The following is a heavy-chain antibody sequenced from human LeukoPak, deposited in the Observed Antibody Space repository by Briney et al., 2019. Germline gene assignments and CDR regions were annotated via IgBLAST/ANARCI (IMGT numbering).Heavy chain of an antibody. V-gene: IGHV4-34*01. D-gene: IGHD2-15*01. CDR2: INHSGST. CDR3: ASCVVVVAVTITRDPIPCYFDY. CDR1: GGSFSGYY. J-gene: IGHJ4*02. Sequence: SETLSLTCAVYGGSFSGYYWSWIRQPPGKGLEWIGEINHSGSTNYNPSLKSRVTISVDTSKNQFSLKLSSVTAADTAVYYCASCVVVVAVTITRDPIPCYFDYWGQGTLVTVSS.